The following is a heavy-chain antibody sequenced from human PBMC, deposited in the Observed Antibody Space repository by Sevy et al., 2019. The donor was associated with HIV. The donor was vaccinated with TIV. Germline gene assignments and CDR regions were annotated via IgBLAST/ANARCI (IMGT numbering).Heavy chain of an antibody. V-gene: IGHV1-8*01. CDR1: GYSFTNFD. CDR2: MNPNNGNT. D-gene: IGHD3-3*01. CDR3: ARSRLDYEFWSGSYFSRAPWGYKYYAMDV. J-gene: IGHJ6*02. Sequence: ASVKVSCKAAGYSFTNFDINWVRQATGQGLEWIGWMNPNNGNTHYAQKFQGRVTMTRSSSANTAYMELSSLTSEDTAIYYCARSRLDYEFWSGSYFSRAPWGYKYYAMDVWGQGTTVTVSS.